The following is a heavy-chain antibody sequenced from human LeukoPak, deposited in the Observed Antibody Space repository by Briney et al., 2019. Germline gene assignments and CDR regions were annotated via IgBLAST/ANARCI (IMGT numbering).Heavy chain of an antibody. J-gene: IGHJ4*02. CDR2: ISSSSRTI. CDR3: AKDLLYYYDSSGSDYFDY. D-gene: IGHD3-22*01. Sequence: GGSLRLSCAASGFTLTYYGMNWVRQAPGKGLEWLSYISSSSRTIYYADSVKGRFTISRDDAQNSLYLQMNSLRAEDTAVYYCAKDLLYYYDSSGSDYFDYWGQGTLVTDSS. V-gene: IGHV3-48*04. CDR1: GFTLTYYG.